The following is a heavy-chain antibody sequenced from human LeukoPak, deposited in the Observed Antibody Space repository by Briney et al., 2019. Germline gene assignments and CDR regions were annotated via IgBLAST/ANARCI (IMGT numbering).Heavy chain of an antibody. V-gene: IGHV3-30*18. CDR3: AKGLTGAMAIV. CDR1: GFTFSSYG. D-gene: IGHD5-18*01. J-gene: IGHJ4*02. CDR2: ISYDGSNK. Sequence: PGRSLRLSCAASGFTFSSYGMHWVRQAPGKGLEWVAVISYDGSNKYYADSVKGRFTISRDNSKNTLYLQMNSLRAEDTAVYYCAKGLTGAMAIVWGQGTLVTVSS.